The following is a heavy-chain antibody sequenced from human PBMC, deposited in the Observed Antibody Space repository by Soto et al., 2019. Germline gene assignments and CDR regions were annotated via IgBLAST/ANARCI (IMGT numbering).Heavy chain of an antibody. CDR1: GYAFTTYG. V-gene: IGHV1-18*01. Sequence: QVHLVQSGAEVKKPGASVKVSCKGSGYAFTTYGITWVRQAPVQGLEWMGWISAHNGNTNYAQKRQGRVPVTRNTSTSTAYMELRMLRSDDTAVYYCARGRYGDYWGQVALVT. CDR3: ARGRYGDY. CDR2: ISAHNGNT. J-gene: IGHJ4*02. D-gene: IGHD1-1*01.